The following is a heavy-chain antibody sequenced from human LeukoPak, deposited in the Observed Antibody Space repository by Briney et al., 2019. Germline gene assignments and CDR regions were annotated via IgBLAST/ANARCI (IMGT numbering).Heavy chain of an antibody. D-gene: IGHD3-10*01. CDR2: IWYDGSNK. J-gene: IGHJ4*02. V-gene: IGHV3-33*01. CDR1: GFTFSSYG. CDR3: ARGDAFLHYYGSGMTDY. Sequence: GGSLRLSCAASGFTFSSYGMHWVRQAPGKGLEWVSVIWYDGSNKYYADSVKGRFTISRDNSKNTLYLQMNSLRAEDTAVYYCARGDAFLHYYGSGMTDYWGQGTLVTVSS.